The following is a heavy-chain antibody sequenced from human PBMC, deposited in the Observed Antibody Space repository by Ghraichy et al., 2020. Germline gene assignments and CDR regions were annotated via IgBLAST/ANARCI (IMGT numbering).Heavy chain of an antibody. V-gene: IGHV3-7*01. CDR3: ARVEYSSSSDESDF. CDR2: INPEETYK. J-gene: IGHJ4*02. D-gene: IGHD6-6*01. Sequence: GGSLRLSCAASGFTFSSYWMSWVRQAPGKGLEWVANINPEETYKDYVDSVKGRFTISRDNAKNSLSLQMNSLRVEDTAVYYCARVEYSSSSDESDFWGQGTLVIVSS. CDR1: GFTFSSYW.